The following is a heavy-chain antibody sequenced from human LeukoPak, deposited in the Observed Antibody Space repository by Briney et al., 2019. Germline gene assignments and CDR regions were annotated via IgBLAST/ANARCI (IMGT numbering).Heavy chain of an antibody. D-gene: IGHD2-21*02. Sequence: GGSLRLSCAASGFTFSSYAMHWVRQAPGKGLEWVAVISYDGGKKYYADSVKGRFTISRDNSKNALYLQLNSLRPEDTAVYYCAKDPDAFCGGDCYAWEPRYMDVWGKGTTVTVSS. CDR1: GFTFSSYA. CDR3: AKDPDAFCGGDCYAWEPRYMDV. V-gene: IGHV3-30*04. J-gene: IGHJ6*03. CDR2: ISYDGGKK.